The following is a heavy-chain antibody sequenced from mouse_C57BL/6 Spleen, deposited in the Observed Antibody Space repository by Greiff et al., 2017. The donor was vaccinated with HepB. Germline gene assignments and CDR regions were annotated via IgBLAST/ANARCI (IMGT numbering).Heavy chain of an antibody. D-gene: IGHD1-1*01. CDR3: AGSENTVFDD. CDR1: GYTFTSYG. CDR2: IYPCSGNT. J-gene: IGHJ2*01. V-gene: IGHV1-81*01. Sequence: VQLQQSGAELVRPGASVKLSCKASGYTFTSYGISWVKQRPGQGLEWIGEIYPCSGNTYYNEKFKGKATMTADKSSSHAYLKLRSLTSEDSAVYYCAGSENTVFDDWGQGTTLTVSS.